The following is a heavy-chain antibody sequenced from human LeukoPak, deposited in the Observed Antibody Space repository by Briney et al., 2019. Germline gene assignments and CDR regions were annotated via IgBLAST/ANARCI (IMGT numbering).Heavy chain of an antibody. J-gene: IGHJ5*02. CDR2: IYTSGST. CDR1: GGSIGSYY. CDR3: ARGKDHMVRGVSDWFDP. D-gene: IGHD3-10*01. V-gene: IGHV4-4*07. Sequence: SETLSLTCTVSGGSIGSYYWSWIRQPAGKGLEWIGRIYTSGSTNYNPSLKSRVTMSVDTSKNQFSLKLSSVTAADTAVYYCARGKDHMVRGVSDWFDPWGQGTLVTVSS.